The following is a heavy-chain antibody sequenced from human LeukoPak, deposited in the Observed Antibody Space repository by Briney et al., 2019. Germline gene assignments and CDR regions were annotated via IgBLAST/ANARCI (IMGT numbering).Heavy chain of an antibody. V-gene: IGHV3-30*02. Sequence: GGSLRLSCAASGFTFSSYGMHWVRQAPGKGLEWVAFIRYDGSNKYYVDAVKGRFTISRDNSKNTLYLQMNSLRAEDTAVYYCARVVGRATVGGYNWFDPWGQGTLVTVSS. D-gene: IGHD4-23*01. CDR3: ARVVGRATVGGYNWFDP. J-gene: IGHJ5*02. CDR2: IRYDGSNK. CDR1: GFTFSSYG.